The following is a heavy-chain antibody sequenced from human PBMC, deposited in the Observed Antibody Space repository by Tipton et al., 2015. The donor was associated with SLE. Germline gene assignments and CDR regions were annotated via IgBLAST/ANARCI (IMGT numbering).Heavy chain of an antibody. D-gene: IGHD6-19*01. CDR3: AREPPGVAVADY. CDR1: GGSFSGYY. CDR2: INHSGST. Sequence: LRLSCAVYGGSFSGYYWSWIRQPPGKGLEWIGEINHSGSTNYNPSLKSRVTISVDTSKNQFSLKLSSVTAADTAVYYCAREPPGVAVADYWGQGTLVTVSS. V-gene: IGHV4-34*01. J-gene: IGHJ4*02.